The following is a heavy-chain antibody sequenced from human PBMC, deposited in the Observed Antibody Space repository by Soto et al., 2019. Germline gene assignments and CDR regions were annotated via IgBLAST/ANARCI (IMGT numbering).Heavy chain of an antibody. J-gene: IGHJ6*02. CDR3: ARGPRYYDFWSGYYYGMDV. CDR1: GGSISSGDYY. V-gene: IGHV4-30-4*01. Sequence: PSETLSLTCTVSGGSISSGDYYWSWVRQPPGKGLEWIGYIYYSGSTYYNPSLKSRVTISADTSKNQFSLKLSSVTAADTAVYYCARGPRYYDFWSGYYYGMDVWGQGTTVTVSS. CDR2: IYYSGST. D-gene: IGHD3-3*01.